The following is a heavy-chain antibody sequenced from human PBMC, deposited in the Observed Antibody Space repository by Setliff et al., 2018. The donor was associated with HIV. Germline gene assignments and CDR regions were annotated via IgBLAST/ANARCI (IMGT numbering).Heavy chain of an antibody. CDR1: GGSISTSRHY. Sequence: PSETLSLTCTVSGGSISTSRHYWGWIRQPPGKGLEWIGSIYYTGSTYYNPSLKSRVTISVDTSKNQFSLKLSSVTAADTAVYYCASVSRGGRSPGWFDPWGQGTLVTVSS. CDR3: ASVSRGGRSPGWFDP. D-gene: IGHD3-10*01. CDR2: IYYTGST. V-gene: IGHV4-39*07. J-gene: IGHJ5*02.